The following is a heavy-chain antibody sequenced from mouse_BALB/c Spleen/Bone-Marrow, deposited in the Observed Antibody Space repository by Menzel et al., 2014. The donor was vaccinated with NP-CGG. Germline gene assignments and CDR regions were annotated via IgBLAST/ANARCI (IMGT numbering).Heavy chain of an antibody. J-gene: IGHJ1*01. V-gene: IGHV5-15*02. CDR3: ARAGYDGYPWYFDV. CDR1: GFTFSDYG. Sequence: EVQRVESGGGLVQPGGSRKLSCAASGFTFSDYGMAWVRQAPGEGPEWVAFISNLAYSIYYADTVTGRFTISRENAKNTLYLEISSLRSEDSAMYYCARAGYDGYPWYFDVWGAGTTVTVSS. D-gene: IGHD2-3*01. CDR2: ISNLAYSI.